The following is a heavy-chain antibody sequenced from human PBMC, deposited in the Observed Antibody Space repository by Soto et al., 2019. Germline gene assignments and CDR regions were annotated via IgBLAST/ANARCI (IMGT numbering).Heavy chain of an antibody. CDR2: INHSGST. CDR3: ARPTGLRGPFDI. Sequence: SETLSLSCAVYGGSFSGYYWSWIRQPPGKGLEWIGDINHSGSTNYNPSLKSRVTISVDTSKNQFSLKLSSVTAADTAVYYCARPTGLRGPFDIWGQGTMVTVSS. CDR1: GGSFSGYY. D-gene: IGHD1-1*01. V-gene: IGHV4-34*01. J-gene: IGHJ3*02.